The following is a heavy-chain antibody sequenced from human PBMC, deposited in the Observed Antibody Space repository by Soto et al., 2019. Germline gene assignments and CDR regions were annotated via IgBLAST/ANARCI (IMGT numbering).Heavy chain of an antibody. V-gene: IGHV1-18*01. J-gene: IGHJ4*02. CDR2: ISAHNGNT. Sequence: QVHLVQSGAEVKKPGASVKVSCKGSGYAFITYGITWVRQAPGQGLEWMGWISAHNGNTNYAQKLQRRVTVTRDTSTSTAYMELRSLRSDDTAVYYCARGRYGDYWGQGALVTVSS. D-gene: IGHD1-1*01. CDR3: ARGRYGDY. CDR1: GYAFITYG.